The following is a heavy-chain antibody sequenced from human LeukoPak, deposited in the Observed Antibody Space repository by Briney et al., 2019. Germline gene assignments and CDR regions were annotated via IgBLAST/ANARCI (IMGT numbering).Heavy chain of an antibody. CDR2: MNPNSGNT. D-gene: IGHD6-13*01. V-gene: IGHV1-8*03. Sequence: ASVKVSCKASGYTFTSYDINWVRQATGQGLEWMGWMNPNSGNTGYAQKFQGRVTITRNTSISTAYMELSSLRSEDTAVYYCARTSRYSSSWYGVQKYYFDYWGQGTLATVSS. CDR3: ARTSRYSSSWYGVQKYYFDY. J-gene: IGHJ4*02. CDR1: GYTFTSYD.